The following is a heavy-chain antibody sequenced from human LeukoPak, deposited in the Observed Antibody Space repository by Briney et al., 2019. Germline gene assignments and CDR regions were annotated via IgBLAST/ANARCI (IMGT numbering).Heavy chain of an antibody. J-gene: IGHJ4*02. Sequence: SETLSLTCDVSGYSISSGYYWGWIRQPPGKGLEWIGSIYHSGSTYYNPSLKSRVTISVDTSKNQFSLKLSSVTAADTAVYYCARIPGYGDPIDYWGQGTLVTVSS. V-gene: IGHV4-38-2*01. D-gene: IGHD4-17*01. CDR2: IYHSGST. CDR3: ARIPGYGDPIDY. CDR1: GYSISSGYY.